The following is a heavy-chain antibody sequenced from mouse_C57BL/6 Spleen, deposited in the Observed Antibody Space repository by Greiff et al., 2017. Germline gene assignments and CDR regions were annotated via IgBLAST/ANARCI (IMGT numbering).Heavy chain of an antibody. CDR3: AREDGPFAY. CDR1: GFTFSDYY. CDR2: ISNGGGST. D-gene: IGHD2-3*01. Sequence: EVQRVESGGGLVQPGGSLKLSCAASGFTFSDYYMYWVRQTPEKRLEWVAYISNGGGSTYYPDTVKGRFTISRDNAKNTLYLQMSRLKSEDTAMYYCAREDGPFAYWGQGTLVTVSA. V-gene: IGHV5-12*01. J-gene: IGHJ3*01.